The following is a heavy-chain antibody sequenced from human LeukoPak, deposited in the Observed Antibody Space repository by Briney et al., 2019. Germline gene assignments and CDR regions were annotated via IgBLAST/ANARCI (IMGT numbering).Heavy chain of an antibody. V-gene: IGHV3-53*01. Sequence: GGSLRLSCAASGFTLSNAWMNWVRQAPGKGLEWVSVIYSGGSTYYADSVRGRFTISRDNSMNTLYLQMNSLRAEDTAVYYCARGEDYGDYFDYWGQGTLVTVSS. CDR1: GFTLSNAW. CDR3: ARGEDYGDYFDY. D-gene: IGHD4-17*01. CDR2: IYSGGST. J-gene: IGHJ4*02.